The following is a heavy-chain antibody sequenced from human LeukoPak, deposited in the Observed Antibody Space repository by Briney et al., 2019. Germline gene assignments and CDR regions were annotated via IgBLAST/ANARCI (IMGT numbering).Heavy chain of an antibody. J-gene: IGHJ6*03. V-gene: IGHV1-2*06. CDR2: INPNSGGT. D-gene: IGHD2-2*01. CDR3: ARRKLVGNYYYMDV. CDR1: GGTFSSYA. Sequence: ALVKVSCKASGGTFSSYAISWVRQAPGQGLEWMGRINPNSGGTNYAQKFQGRVTMTRDTSISTAYMELSRLRSDDTAVYYCARRKLVGNYYYMDVWGKGTTVTVSS.